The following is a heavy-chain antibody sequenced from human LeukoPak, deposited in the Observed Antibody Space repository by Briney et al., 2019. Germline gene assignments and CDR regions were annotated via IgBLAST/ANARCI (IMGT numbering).Heavy chain of an antibody. D-gene: IGHD2-2*01. CDR3: AREYCSSTSCYLDGMDV. V-gene: IGHV1-18*01. J-gene: IGHJ6*02. Sequence: ASVKVSCKASGYTFTSYGISWVRQAPGQGLEWMGWISSYNGNTNYVQKLQGRVTMTTDTSTSTAYMELRSLRSDDTAVYYCAREYCSSTSCYLDGMDVWGQGTTVTVSS. CDR2: ISSYNGNT. CDR1: GYTFTSYG.